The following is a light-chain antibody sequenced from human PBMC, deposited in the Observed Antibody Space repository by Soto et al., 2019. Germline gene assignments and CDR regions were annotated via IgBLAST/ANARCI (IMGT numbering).Light chain of an antibody. V-gene: IGKV4-1*01. CDR3: QHYYSSPLT. CDR1: QSVLSSSNNKNY. J-gene: IGKJ4*01. CDR2: WAS. Sequence: DIVMTQSPDSLSVSLGERATINCKSSQSVLSSSNNKNYLAWYQQKPGQPPKVVIYWASTRGSGVPDRFSGSRSGTDFTLTISSLQAEDVAVYYCQHYYSSPLTFGGGTKVEIK.